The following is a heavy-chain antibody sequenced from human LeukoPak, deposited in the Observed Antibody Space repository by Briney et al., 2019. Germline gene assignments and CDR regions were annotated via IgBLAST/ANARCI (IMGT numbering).Heavy chain of an antibody. CDR1: GYSIGSGYY. Sequence: PSETLPLTCTVSGYSIGSGYYWGWIRQPPGKGLEWIGSIFHSGNTYYNPSLKSRVTISVDTSKNQFSLKLSSVTAADTAVYYCARVSTDYGDHTYFWGQGTLVTVSS. D-gene: IGHD4-17*01. J-gene: IGHJ4*02. CDR2: IFHSGNT. CDR3: ARVSTDYGDHTYF. V-gene: IGHV4-38-2*02.